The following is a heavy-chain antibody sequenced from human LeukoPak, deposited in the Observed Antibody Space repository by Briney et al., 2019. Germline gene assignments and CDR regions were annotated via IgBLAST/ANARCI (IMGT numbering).Heavy chain of an antibody. D-gene: IGHD2-15*01. CDR2: IYPGDSDT. CDR1: GYSFTSYW. CDR3: ARRTRYCSGGSCYLNAFDI. V-gene: IGHV5-51*01. J-gene: IGHJ3*02. Sequence: GESLKISCKGSGYSFTSYWIGWVRQMPGKGLEWMGIIYPGDSDTRYSPSFQGLVTISADKSISTAYLQWSSLKASDTAMYYCARRTRYCSGGSCYLNAFDIWGQGTMVTVSS.